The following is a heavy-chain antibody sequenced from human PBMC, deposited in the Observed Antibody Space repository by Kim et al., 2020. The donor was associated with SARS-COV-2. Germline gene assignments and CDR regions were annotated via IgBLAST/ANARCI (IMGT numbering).Heavy chain of an antibody. Sequence: YAQKLQGRVTMTTDTSTSTAYMELRSLRSDDTAMYYCARGGLAGATTYVYWGQGTLVTVSS. CDR3: ARGGLAGATTYVY. D-gene: IGHD1-26*01. V-gene: IGHV1-18*01. J-gene: IGHJ4*02.